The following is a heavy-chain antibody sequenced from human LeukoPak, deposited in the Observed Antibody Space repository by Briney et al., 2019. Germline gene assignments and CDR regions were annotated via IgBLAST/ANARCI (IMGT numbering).Heavy chain of an antibody. Sequence: PGGSLRLSCAASGFSFDDYAMHWVRQAPGKGLEWVSGISWNSGSIDYADSVKGRFTISRDNAKNSLYLQMNSLRAEDTAFYYCAKADGFFGGYYDHWGQGTLVTVSS. J-gene: IGHJ4*02. D-gene: IGHD4-23*01. V-gene: IGHV3-9*01. CDR1: GFSFDDYA. CDR3: AKADGFFGGYYDH. CDR2: ISWNSGSI.